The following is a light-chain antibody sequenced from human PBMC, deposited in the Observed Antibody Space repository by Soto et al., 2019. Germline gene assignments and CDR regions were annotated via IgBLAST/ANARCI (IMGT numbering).Light chain of an antibody. CDR2: DVS. CDR3: SSYTSSSSYV. Sequence: QSALTQPAAVSGSPGQSIAISCTGTSSDVGTYNSVSWYQQYPGKAPKLMIHDVSNRPSGVSDRFSGSKSGNTASLTISGLKSEDEADYYCSSYTSSSSYVFGSGTKLTVL. CDR1: SSDVGTYNS. V-gene: IGLV2-14*01. J-gene: IGLJ1*01.